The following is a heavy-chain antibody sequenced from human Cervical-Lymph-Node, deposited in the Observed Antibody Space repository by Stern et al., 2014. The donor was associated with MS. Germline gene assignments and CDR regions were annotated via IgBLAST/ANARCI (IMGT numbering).Heavy chain of an antibody. CDR1: GYTFPNYD. CDR2: MNPNSGNT. J-gene: IGHJ4*02. D-gene: IGHD6-13*01. V-gene: IGHV1-8*01. Sequence: VQLVESGAEVKKPGASVKVSCRASGYTFPNYDINWVRQATGQGLEWIGWMNPNSGNTGYSQKFQGRVTMTRNTSISTAYMELSSLRSDDTAVYFCARGSYSISRGNYWGQGTLVTVSS. CDR3: ARGSYSISRGNY.